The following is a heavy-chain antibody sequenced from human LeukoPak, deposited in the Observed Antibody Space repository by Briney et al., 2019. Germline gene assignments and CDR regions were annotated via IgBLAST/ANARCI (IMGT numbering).Heavy chain of an antibody. Sequence: GASVKVSCKVSGYTLTELSMHWVRQAPGKGLEWMGGFDPEDGETIYAQKFQGRVTMTEDTSTDTAYMELSSLRSEDTAEYYCATGCPYDYVWGSYRCYWGQGTLVTVSS. CDR1: GYTLTELS. J-gene: IGHJ4*02. CDR2: FDPEDGET. V-gene: IGHV1-24*01. D-gene: IGHD3-16*02. CDR3: ATGCPYDYVWGSYRCY.